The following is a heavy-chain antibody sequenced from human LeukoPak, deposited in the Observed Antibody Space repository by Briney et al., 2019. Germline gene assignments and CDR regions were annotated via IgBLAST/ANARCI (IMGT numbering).Heavy chain of an antibody. CDR1: GGSISSYY. Sequence: PSETLSLTCTVSGGSISSYYWSWIRQPPGKGLEWIGYIYYSGTTNYNPSLKSRVTISVDTSKNQFSLKLSSVTAADTAVYYCARGVYIAAAQYGYWGQGTLVTVTS. J-gene: IGHJ4*02. D-gene: IGHD6-13*01. V-gene: IGHV4-59*01. CDR2: IYYSGTT. CDR3: ARGVYIAAAQYGY.